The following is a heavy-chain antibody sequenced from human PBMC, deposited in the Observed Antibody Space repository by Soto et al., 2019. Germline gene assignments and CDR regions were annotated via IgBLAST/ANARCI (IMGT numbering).Heavy chain of an antibody. CDR3: ARASTYYYDSSGYLGIDY. J-gene: IGHJ4*02. Sequence: SETLSLTCTVSGGSISSYYWSWIRQPPGKGLEWIGYIYYTGTTNYNPSLKSRVTISVDTSKNQFSLKLSSVTTADTAVYYCARASTYYYDSSGYLGIDYWGQGTLVTVSS. D-gene: IGHD3-22*01. CDR2: IYYTGTT. CDR1: GGSISSYY. V-gene: IGHV4-59*01.